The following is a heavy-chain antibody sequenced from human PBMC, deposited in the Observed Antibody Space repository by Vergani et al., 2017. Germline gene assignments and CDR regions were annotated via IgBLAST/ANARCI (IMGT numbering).Heavy chain of an antibody. Sequence: QVQLQESGPGLVKPSQTLSLTCTVSGGSISSGSYYWSWIRQPAGKGLEWIGRIYTSGSTNYNPSLKSRVTISVDTSKNQFSLKLSSVTAADTAVYYCARGRRIAAAGIWGQGTLVTVSS. V-gene: IGHV4-61*02. CDR3: ARGRRIAAAGI. J-gene: IGHJ4*02. CDR1: GGSISSGSYY. CDR2: IYTSGST. D-gene: IGHD6-13*01.